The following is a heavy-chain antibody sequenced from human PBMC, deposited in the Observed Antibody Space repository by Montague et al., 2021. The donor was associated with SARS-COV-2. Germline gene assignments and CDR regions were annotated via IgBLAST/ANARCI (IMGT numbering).Heavy chain of an antibody. CDR2: INHSGST. CDR3: ARWDPQTLTLIGLRGKSASDY. D-gene: IGHD3-9*01. J-gene: IGHJ4*02. Sequence: SETLSLTCAVSGGSFSSYYWTWIRQPPGKGLEWIAEINHSGSTNYNFNPSLRSRVTISVDTSKSQFSLKLSSVTAAATGVYYCARWDPQTLTLIGLRGKSASDYWGQGTLVTVSS. V-gene: IGHV4-34*01. CDR1: GGSFSSYY.